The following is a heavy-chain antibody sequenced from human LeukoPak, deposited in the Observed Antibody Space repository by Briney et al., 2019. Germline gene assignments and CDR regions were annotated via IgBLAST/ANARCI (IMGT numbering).Heavy chain of an antibody. CDR3: TTGVVVPAAIGYFDY. V-gene: IGHV3-15*01. Sequence: GGSLRLSCAASGFTFSNYGMHWVRQAPGKGLEWVGRIKSKTDGGTTDYAAPVKGRFTISRDDSKNTLYLQMNSLKTEDTAVYYCTTGVVVPAAIGYFDYWGQGTLVTVSS. D-gene: IGHD2-2*01. CDR2: IKSKTDGGTT. J-gene: IGHJ4*02. CDR1: GFTFSNYG.